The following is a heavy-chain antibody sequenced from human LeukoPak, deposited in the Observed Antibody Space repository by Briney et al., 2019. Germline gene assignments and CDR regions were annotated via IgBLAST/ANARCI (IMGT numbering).Heavy chain of an antibody. V-gene: IGHV1-69*13. D-gene: IGHD3-3*01. J-gene: IGHJ4*02. CDR1: GGTFSSYA. CDR3: ARDGQGITILGVVPPESYFDY. Sequence: ASVKVSCKASGGTFSSYAISWVRQAPGQGLEWMGGIIPIFGTANYAQKFQGRVTITADESTSTAYMELSSLRSEDTAVYYCARDGQGITILGVVPPESYFDYWGQGTLVTVSS. CDR2: IIPIFGTA.